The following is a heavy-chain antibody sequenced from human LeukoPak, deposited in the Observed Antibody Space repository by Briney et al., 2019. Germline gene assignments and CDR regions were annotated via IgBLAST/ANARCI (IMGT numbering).Heavy chain of an antibody. Sequence: ASVKVSCKASGGTFSSYAISWVRQAPGQGLEWMGWISAYNGNTNYAQKLQGRVTMTTDTSTSTAYMELRSLRSDDTAVYYCARDSGTIWLPPYSSRRGYGMDVWGQGTTVTVSS. J-gene: IGHJ6*02. CDR2: ISAYNGNT. V-gene: IGHV1-18*01. CDR3: ARDSGTIWLPPYSSRRGYGMDV. D-gene: IGHD6-13*01. CDR1: GGTFSSYA.